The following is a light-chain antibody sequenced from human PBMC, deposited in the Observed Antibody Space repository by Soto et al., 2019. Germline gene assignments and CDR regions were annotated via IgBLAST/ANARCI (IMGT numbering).Light chain of an antibody. CDR2: EVN. Sequence: QSALTQPPSASGSPGQSVTISCTGTSSDVGAYDYVSWYQRHPGKAPKLILYEVNKRPSGIPDRFSGSKSGNTASLTVSGLQAEDEADYYCQAYDYSLTAFVFGGGTKLTVL. J-gene: IGLJ3*02. V-gene: IGLV2-8*01. CDR3: QAYDYSLTAFV. CDR1: SSDVGAYDY.